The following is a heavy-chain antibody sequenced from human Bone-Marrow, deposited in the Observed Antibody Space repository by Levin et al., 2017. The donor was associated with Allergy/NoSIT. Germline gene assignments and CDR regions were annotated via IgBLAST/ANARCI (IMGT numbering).Heavy chain of an antibody. CDR1: GYSFTSYW. J-gene: IGHJ4*02. CDR2: IFPDDSDT. V-gene: IGHV5-51*01. CDR3: VRRFSGTYYSAFDY. Sequence: GESLKISCEASGYSFTSYWIGWVRQMPGKGLEWMGSIFPDDSDTKYSPSFQGQVTFSADKSISTAYLQWSSLKASDTAMYYCVRRFSGTYYSAFDYWSQGTLVTVSS. D-gene: IGHD1-26*01.